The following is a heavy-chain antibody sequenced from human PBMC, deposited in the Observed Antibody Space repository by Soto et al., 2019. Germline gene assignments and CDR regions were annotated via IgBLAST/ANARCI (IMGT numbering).Heavy chain of an antibody. D-gene: IGHD6-19*01. CDR1: GFPFSSYT. CDR2: ISSSSSYI. Sequence: GGSLRLSCAASGFPFSSYTMDWVRPAPGKGLEWVSSISSSSSYIYYADSVKGRFTISRDNSRSTLYLQMNSLRADDAAIYYCARTDKFTSQSSGWANRFDCWGQGTLVTVSS. CDR3: ARTDKFTSQSSGWANRFDC. V-gene: IGHV3-21*04. J-gene: IGHJ4*02.